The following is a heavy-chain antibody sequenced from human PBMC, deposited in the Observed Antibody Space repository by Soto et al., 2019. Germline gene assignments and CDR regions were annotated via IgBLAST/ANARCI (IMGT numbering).Heavy chain of an antibody. D-gene: IGHD2-2*01. CDR2: ISSSSSYI. CDR3: AREGTRYCSSTSCLNWFDP. CDR1: GFTFSSYS. J-gene: IGHJ5*02. Sequence: WGSLRLSCAASGFTFSSYSMNWFRQAPCKGLEWVSSISSSSSYIYYADSVKGRFTISRDNAKNSLYLQMNSLRAEDTAVYYCAREGTRYCSSTSCLNWFDPWGQGTLVTVSS. V-gene: IGHV3-21*01.